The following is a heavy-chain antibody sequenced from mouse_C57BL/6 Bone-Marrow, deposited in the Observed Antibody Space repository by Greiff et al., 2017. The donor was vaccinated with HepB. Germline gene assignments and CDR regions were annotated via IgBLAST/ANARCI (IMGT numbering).Heavy chain of an antibody. CDR2: IDPSDSYT. Sequence: QVQLQQPGAELVRPGTSVKLSCKASGYTFTSYWMHWVKQRPGQGLEWIGVIDPSDSYTNYNQKFKGKATLTVDKSSSTAYMQLSSLTSEDSAVYYCARSPDYYGSSYWYFDVWGTGTTVTVSS. V-gene: IGHV1-59*01. J-gene: IGHJ1*03. CDR1: GYTFTSYW. D-gene: IGHD1-1*01. CDR3: ARSPDYYGSSYWYFDV.